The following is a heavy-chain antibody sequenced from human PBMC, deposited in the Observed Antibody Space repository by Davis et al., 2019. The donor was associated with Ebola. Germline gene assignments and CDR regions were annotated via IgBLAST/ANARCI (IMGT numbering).Heavy chain of an antibody. Sequence: MPGGSLRLSCAVYGGSFSGYYWSWIRQPPGKGLEWIGEINHSGSTNYNPSLKSRVTISVDTSKNQFSLKLSSVTAADTAVYYCARPANYYDSSGYYNWFDPWGQGTLVTVSS. V-gene: IGHV4-34*01. CDR2: INHSGST. J-gene: IGHJ5*02. CDR3: ARPANYYDSSGYYNWFDP. CDR1: GGSFSGYY. D-gene: IGHD3-22*01.